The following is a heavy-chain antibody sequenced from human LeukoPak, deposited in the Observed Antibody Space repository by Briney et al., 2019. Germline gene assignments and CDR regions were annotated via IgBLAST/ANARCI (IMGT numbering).Heavy chain of an antibody. J-gene: IGHJ4*02. CDR2: INSDSSLM. V-gene: IGHV3-21*01. CDR3: IRDLFDDYSLDY. Sequence: GGSLRLSCAASGVTFSSYSMHWVRQAPGKGLEWVSSINSDSSLMFYAESVKGRFTISRDNARNSLYLQMNSMRAEDTAVYYCIRDLFDDYSLDYWGQGALVTVSS. D-gene: IGHD3-16*01. CDR1: GVTFSSYS.